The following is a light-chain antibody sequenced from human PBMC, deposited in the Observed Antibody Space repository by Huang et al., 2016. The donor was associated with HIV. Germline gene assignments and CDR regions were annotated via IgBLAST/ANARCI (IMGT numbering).Light chain of an antibody. CDR2: ASS. CDR3: QKLKSYPYT. Sequence: IQLTQSPSSLSASVGDRVTITCRASQGIRTYLAWYQQRPGKAPTLLIHASSTLRSGGSERFSGTGSGTDFTLTISNLQVEDFATYYCQKLKSYPYTFGQGTTLGLK. J-gene: IGKJ2*01. V-gene: IGKV1-9*01. CDR1: QGIRTY.